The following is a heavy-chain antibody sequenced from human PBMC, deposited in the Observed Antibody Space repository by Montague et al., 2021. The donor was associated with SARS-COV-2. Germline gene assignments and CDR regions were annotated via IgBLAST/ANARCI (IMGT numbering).Heavy chain of an antibody. CDR3: ARELYTDIVVVPAALRKHWYFDL. V-gene: IGHV3-66*02. J-gene: IGHJ2*01. CDR2: IYSGGST. Sequence: SLRLSCAASGFTASSNYMSWVRQAPGKGLEWVSVIYSGGSTYYADSVKGRFTISRDNSKNTLYLQMNSLRAEDTAVYYCARELYTDIVVVPAALRKHWYFDLWGRGTLVTVSS. D-gene: IGHD2-2*01. CDR1: GFTASSNY.